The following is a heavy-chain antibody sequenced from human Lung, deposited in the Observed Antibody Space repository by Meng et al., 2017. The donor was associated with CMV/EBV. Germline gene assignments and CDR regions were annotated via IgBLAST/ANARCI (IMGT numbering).Heavy chain of an antibody. CDR1: GYTFTSYD. D-gene: IGHD6-13*01. V-gene: IGHV1-8*03. CDR3: TRGSSSPFDF. J-gene: IGHJ4*01. Sequence: ASVXVSCKASGYTFTSYDINWVRQATGQGLEWMGWMNPNRGNTGYAQKFQGRVTITRNTSISTAYMELRSLRSEDTAVYYRTRGSSSPFDFWGQGTLVTVSS. CDR2: MNPNRGNT.